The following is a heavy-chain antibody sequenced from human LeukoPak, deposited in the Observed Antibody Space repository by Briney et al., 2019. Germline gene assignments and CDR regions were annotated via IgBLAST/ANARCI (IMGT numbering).Heavy chain of an antibody. CDR3: ARDQGYYYGSGSYYNPRGGLDY. V-gene: IGHV1-3*01. D-gene: IGHD3-10*01. Sequence: ASVKDSCKASGYTFTSYAMHWVRQAPGQRLEWMGWINAGNGNTKYSQKFQGRVTITRDTSASTAYMELSSLRSEDTAVYYCARDQGYYYGSGSYYNPRGGLDYWGQGTLVTVAS. CDR1: GYTFTSYA. CDR2: INAGNGNT. J-gene: IGHJ4*02.